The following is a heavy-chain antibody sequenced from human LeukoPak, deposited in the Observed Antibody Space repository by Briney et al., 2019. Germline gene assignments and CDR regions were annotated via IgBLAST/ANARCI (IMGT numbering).Heavy chain of an antibody. CDR2: IKEDGSEQ. V-gene: IGHV3-7*03. CDR3: ARDVSNSGWYEGTFDV. CDR1: GFIFNNYW. D-gene: IGHD6-19*01. J-gene: IGHJ3*01. Sequence: GGSLRLSCEASGFIFNNYWMSWVRQTPGEGLEWVANIKEDGSEQYYVDSVKGRFTIARDNAKNLLYLQVNSLRAEDTAVYYCARDVSNSGWYEGTFDVWGQGTMVTVSS.